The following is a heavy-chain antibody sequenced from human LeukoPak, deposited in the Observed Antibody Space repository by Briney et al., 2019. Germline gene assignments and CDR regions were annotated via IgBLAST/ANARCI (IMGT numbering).Heavy chain of an antibody. Sequence: PSETLSLTCTVSGASISSGRNYWGWIRQPPGKGLEWIASMYYSGRTDYNPSLKSRVTISVDTSKNQFSLKLSSVTAADTAVYYCARHGITGNAGYYYYYMDVWGKGTTVTVSS. CDR3: ARHGITGNAGYYYYYMDV. CDR1: GASISSGRNY. CDR2: MYYSGRT. D-gene: IGHD1-20*01. V-gene: IGHV4-39*01. J-gene: IGHJ6*03.